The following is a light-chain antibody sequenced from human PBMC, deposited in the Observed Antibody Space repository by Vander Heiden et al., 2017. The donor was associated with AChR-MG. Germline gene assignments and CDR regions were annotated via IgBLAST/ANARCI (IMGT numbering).Light chain of an antibody. Sequence: QSAPTQPASVSGSPGQSIPIPCTGTSSDVGAYNYVPWYQQHPGKAPKRMIYEVNNRPSGVSNRFSGSKSGNTASLTIAGLQAEDEGDYYCSSYTSSTTLLVLGGGTKLTV. CDR3: SSYTSSTTLLV. J-gene: IGLJ2*01. CDR1: SSDVGAYNY. V-gene: IGLV2-14*01. CDR2: EVN.